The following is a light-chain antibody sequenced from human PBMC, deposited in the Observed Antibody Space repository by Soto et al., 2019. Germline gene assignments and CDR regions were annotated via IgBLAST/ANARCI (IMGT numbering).Light chain of an antibody. CDR2: EVS. Sequence: QSALTQPPSASGSPGQSGTISFTGNSSDIGNNNYVSWYQQHPGKAPKLMIYEVSKRPSGVPDRFSGSKSGNTASLTVSGLQAEDEADYYCRSYGGNWVFGGGTKVTVL. CDR3: RSYGGNWV. CDR1: SSDIGNNNY. J-gene: IGLJ3*02. V-gene: IGLV2-8*01.